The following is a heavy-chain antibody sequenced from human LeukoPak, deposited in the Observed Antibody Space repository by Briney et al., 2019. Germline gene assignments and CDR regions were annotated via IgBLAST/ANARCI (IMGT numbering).Heavy chain of an antibody. CDR1: GGSISSYY. CDR2: IYYSGST. D-gene: IGHD3-22*01. CDR3: ASGSYYDTSGYYDY. V-gene: IGHV4-59*12. Sequence: SETLSLTCTVSGGSISSYYWSWIRQPPGKGLEWIGYIYYSGSTNYNPSLKSRVTISVDTSKNQFSLKLSSVTAADTAVYYCASGSYYDTSGYYDYWGQGTLVTVSS. J-gene: IGHJ4*02.